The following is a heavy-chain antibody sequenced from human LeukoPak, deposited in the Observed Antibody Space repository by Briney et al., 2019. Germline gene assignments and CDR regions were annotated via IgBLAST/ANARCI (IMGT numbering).Heavy chain of an antibody. V-gene: IGHV3-74*01. CDR1: GFTVSSYW. CDR3: TRGRPGKYGYCDY. J-gene: IGHJ4*02. D-gene: IGHD3-10*01. Sequence: GGSLRLSCAASGFTVSSYWMHWVRQAPGKGLVWVSRINSDGTTTNYADSVEGRFTISRDSAKNTLYLQMNSLGAEDTAVYYCTRGRPGKYGYCDYWGQGTLVTVSS. CDR2: INSDGTTT.